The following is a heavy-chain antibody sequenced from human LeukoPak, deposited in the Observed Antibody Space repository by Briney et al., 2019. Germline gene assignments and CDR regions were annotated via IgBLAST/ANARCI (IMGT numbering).Heavy chain of an antibody. V-gene: IGHV3-11*06. D-gene: IGHD5-24*01. CDR1: GFIFGDYI. Sequence: GGSLRLSCAASGFIFGDYIMNWVRQPPGKGLEWISYIGIDSGNTKYADSVKGRFTISADNAKNSLYLQMNSLRVEDTAVYYCARDHNFAFDNWGQGTLVTVSS. J-gene: IGHJ4*02. CDR3: ARDHNFAFDN. CDR2: IGIDSGNT.